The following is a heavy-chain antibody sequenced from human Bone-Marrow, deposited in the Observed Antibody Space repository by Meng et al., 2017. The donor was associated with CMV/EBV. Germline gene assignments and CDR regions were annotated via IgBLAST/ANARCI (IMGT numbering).Heavy chain of an antibody. CDR1: GFTFSSYA. D-gene: IGHD6-6*01. CDR2: ISYDGSNK. CDR3: AKGYSSSSRVYWFDP. Sequence: GGSLRLSCAASGFTFSSYAMHWVRQAPGKGLEWVAVISYDGSNKYYADSVKGRFTISRDNSKNTLYLQMNSLRAEDTAVYYCAKGYSSSSRVYWFDPWGQGTLVTVSS. V-gene: IGHV3-30*04. J-gene: IGHJ5*02.